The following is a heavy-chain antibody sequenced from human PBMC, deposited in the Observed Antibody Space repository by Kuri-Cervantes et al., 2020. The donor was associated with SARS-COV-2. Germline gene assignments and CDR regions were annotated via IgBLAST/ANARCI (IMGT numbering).Heavy chain of an antibody. V-gene: IGHV4-30-2*01. Sequence: LRLSCTVSGGSITSGGYYWSWIRQPPGKGLEWIGYIYHSGSTYYNPSLKSRVTISVDGSKNQFSLKLSSVTAADTAVYYCARVGYSSGRHDYWGQGTLVTISS. D-gene: IGHD5-18*01. J-gene: IGHJ4*02. CDR1: GGSITSGGYY. CDR2: IYHSGST. CDR3: ARVGYSSGRHDY.